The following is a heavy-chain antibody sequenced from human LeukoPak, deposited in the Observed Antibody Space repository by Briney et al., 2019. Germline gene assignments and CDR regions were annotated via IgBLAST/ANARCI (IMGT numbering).Heavy chain of an antibody. V-gene: IGHV4-39*01. J-gene: IGHJ4*02. D-gene: IGHD6-19*01. CDR3: VRRAARPSSGWSSFTYYFDY. Sequence: SETLSLTCNVSGDSISSNSYYWAWIRQPPGKGLEWMGNLYYSGSTYYNPSLRSRVTISVDTSKNQFSLKLNSVTAADTAVYYCVRRAARPSSGWSSFTYYFDYWGQGTLVTVSS. CDR1: GDSISSNSYY. CDR2: LYYSGST.